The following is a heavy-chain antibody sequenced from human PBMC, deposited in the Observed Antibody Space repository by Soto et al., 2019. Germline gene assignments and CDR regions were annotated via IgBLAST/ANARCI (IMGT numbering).Heavy chain of an antibody. J-gene: IGHJ4*02. CDR1: GFTFSNAW. Sequence: GSLRLSCAASGFTFSNAWMSWVRQAPGKGLEWVGRIKSKTDGGTTDYAAPVKGRFTISRDDSKNTLYLQMNSLKTEDTAVYYCTGHIAAAGTVDYWGQGTLVTVSS. CDR3: TGHIAAAGTVDY. CDR2: IKSKTDGGTT. V-gene: IGHV3-15*01. D-gene: IGHD6-13*01.